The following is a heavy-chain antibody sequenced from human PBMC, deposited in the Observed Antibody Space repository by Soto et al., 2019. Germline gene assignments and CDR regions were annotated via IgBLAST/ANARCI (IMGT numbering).Heavy chain of an antibody. V-gene: IGHV1-18*01. CDR1: GYNIINYG. CDR3: VIDLDGSGSYYTAY. Sequence: AAVKVSCKASGYNIINYGIKWGRQAPGQGLEWMGWISVYNGNTKYAQKLQGRVTMTTDTSTSTAYMELRSMRSDDTAVYYCVIDLDGSGSYYTAYWGLGTLVTVSS. CDR2: ISVYNGNT. J-gene: IGHJ4*02. D-gene: IGHD3-10*01.